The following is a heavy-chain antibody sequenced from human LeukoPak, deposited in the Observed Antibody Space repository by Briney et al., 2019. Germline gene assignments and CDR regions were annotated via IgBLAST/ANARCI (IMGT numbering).Heavy chain of an antibody. D-gene: IGHD3-10*01. CDR1: GYTFTGYY. J-gene: IGHJ4*02. Sequence: ASVKVSCKASGYTFTGYYMHWVRQAPGQGLEWMGWINPNSGGTNYAQKFQGRVTMTRDTSISTAYMELSRLRSDDTAVYYCARDSLLLWFGELLKYWGQGTLVTVSS. CDR2: INPNSGGT. V-gene: IGHV1-2*02. CDR3: ARDSLLLWFGELLKY.